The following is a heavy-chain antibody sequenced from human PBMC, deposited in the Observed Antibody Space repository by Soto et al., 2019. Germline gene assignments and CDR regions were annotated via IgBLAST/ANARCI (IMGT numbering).Heavy chain of an antibody. D-gene: IGHD2-21*02. CDR1: GDSINNRSYC. CDR3: ARQRTSVVTQAYFDS. V-gene: IGHV4-39*01. CDR2: IYYSGST. Sequence: SETLSLTCTATGDSINNRSYCWGWIRQPPGKGLEWIGSIYYSGSTYNNPSLKSRVSMSVDTSKNQFSLKLRSVTAADTALYYCARQRTSVVTQAYFDSWGQGSLVTVSS. J-gene: IGHJ4*02.